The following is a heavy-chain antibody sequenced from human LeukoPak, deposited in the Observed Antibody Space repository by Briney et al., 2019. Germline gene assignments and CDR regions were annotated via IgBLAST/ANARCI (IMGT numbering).Heavy chain of an antibody. CDR2: IYYSGST. J-gene: IGHJ4*02. CDR3: ARTIHYYGSGSPRRFFDY. D-gene: IGHD3-10*01. Sequence: PSETLSLTCTVSGGSISSGGYNWSWIRQHPGKGLEWIGYIYYSGSTYYNPSLKSRVTISVDTSKNQFSLKLSCVTAADTAVYYCARTIHYYGSGSPRRFFDYWGRGTLVTVSS. V-gene: IGHV4-31*03. CDR1: GGSISSGGYN.